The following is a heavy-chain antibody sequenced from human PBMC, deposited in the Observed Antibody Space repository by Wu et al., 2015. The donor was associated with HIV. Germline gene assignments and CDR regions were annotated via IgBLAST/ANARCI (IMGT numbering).Heavy chain of an antibody. Sequence: QVQLVQSGAEVKKPGASMKVSCKVSGYFLSKLSMHWVRQAPGKGLEWMGGFDPGDGETVYARKLQGRVTMIEDISTDIAYMELSSLRSEDTAVYYCATGILGALDIWGQGTLVTGLF. D-gene: IGHD7-27*01. CDR2: FDPGDGET. V-gene: IGHV1-24*01. CDR3: ATGILGALDI. J-gene: IGHJ3*02. CDR1: GYFLSKLS.